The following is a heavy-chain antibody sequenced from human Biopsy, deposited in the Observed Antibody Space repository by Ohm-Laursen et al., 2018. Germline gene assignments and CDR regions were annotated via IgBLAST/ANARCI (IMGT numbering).Heavy chain of an antibody. V-gene: IGHV3-7*01. J-gene: IGHJ6*02. Sequence: GSLRLSCAASGFTFSSSWMTWVRQTPGTGLEWVAMIKQDGSEDYYVDSVKGRFTISRDNAQKSLDLQLNSLRAEDTAVYYCVRGRSMDVWGQGTTVTVSS. CDR1: GFTFSSSW. CDR3: VRGRSMDV. CDR2: IKQDGSED.